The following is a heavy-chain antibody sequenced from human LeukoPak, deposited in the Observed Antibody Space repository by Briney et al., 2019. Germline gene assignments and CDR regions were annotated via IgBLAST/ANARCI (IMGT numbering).Heavy chain of an antibody. CDR2: IHTGGST. J-gene: IGHJ4*02. Sequence: SEALSLTYTVSGGSTRNYFCTWLRQSAGKGLEWIGRIHTGGSTNYNPSLKSRVSMSVDTSKNQFSLKLSSVTAADTAVYYCARDPEGHGYYFDYWGQGALVTVSS. CDR3: ARDPEGHGYYFDY. CDR1: GGSTRNYF. V-gene: IGHV4-4*07. D-gene: IGHD3-3*01.